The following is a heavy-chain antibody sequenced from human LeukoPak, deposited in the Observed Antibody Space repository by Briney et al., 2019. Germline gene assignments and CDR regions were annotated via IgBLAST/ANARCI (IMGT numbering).Heavy chain of an antibody. V-gene: IGHV4-59*01. CDR2: IYDSGST. J-gene: IGHJ4*02. CDR1: DGSISDYY. D-gene: IGHD3-10*01. CDR3: ARDRTAFYYASGLAY. Sequence: SETLSLTCTVSDGSISDYYWSWIRQSPGKGLEWIGYIYDSGSTNYNPSLRSRVTISLDTSKNQVSLKLSSLTAADTAIYYCARDRTAFYYASGLAYWGQGILVTVSS.